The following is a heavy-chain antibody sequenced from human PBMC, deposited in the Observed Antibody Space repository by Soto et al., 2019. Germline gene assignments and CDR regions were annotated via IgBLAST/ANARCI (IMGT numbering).Heavy chain of an antibody. CDR3: AREISYVSGGHLYSGRDV. D-gene: IGHD3-16*01. Sequence: PGGSLRLSCAASGFTFSAHYMAWIRQAPGKGLEIVAHMSGSGSSEVYGDSVKGRFSIFRENSNNLLFLQMFFLRAEDTAVYYCAREISYVSGGHLYSGRDVLGQETAVTFAS. CDR2: MSGSGSSE. CDR1: GFTFSAHY. V-gene: IGHV3-11*01. J-gene: IGHJ6*02.